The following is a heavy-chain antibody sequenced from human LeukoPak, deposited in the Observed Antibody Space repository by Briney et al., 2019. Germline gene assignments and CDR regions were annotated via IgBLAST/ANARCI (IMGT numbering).Heavy chain of an antibody. J-gene: IGHJ4*02. CDR3: ANSAYYYDSSGSIAYFDY. CDR2: FDPEDGET. Sequence: RASVKVSCKVSGYTLTELSMHWVRQAPGKGLEWMGGFDPEDGETIYAQKFQGRVTMTEDTSTDTAYMELSSLRSEDTAVYCCANSAYYYDSSGSIAYFDYWGQGTLVTVSS. CDR1: GYTLTELS. D-gene: IGHD3-22*01. V-gene: IGHV1-24*01.